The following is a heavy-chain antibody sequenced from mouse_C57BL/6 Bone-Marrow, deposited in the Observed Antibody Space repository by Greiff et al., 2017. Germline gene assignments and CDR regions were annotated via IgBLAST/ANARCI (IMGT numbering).Heavy chain of an antibody. Sequence: QVQLQQPGAELVMPGASVKLSCKASGYTFTSYWMHWVKQRPGQGLEWIGEIDPCDSYTNYNQKFKGKATLTVDKSSSTAYMQLSSLTSEDSAVYYCARRELRRAHYYAMDYWGQGTSVTVSS. CDR3: ARRELRRAHYYAMDY. CDR1: GYTFTSYW. J-gene: IGHJ4*01. V-gene: IGHV1-69*01. CDR2: IDPCDSYT. D-gene: IGHD3-2*02.